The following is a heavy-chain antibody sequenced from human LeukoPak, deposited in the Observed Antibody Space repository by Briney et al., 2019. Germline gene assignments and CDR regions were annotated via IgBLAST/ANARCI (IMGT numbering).Heavy chain of an antibody. CDR3: AKWGDYDILTGYYVSDF. CDR2: ITGSGDTT. J-gene: IGHJ4*02. D-gene: IGHD3-9*01. V-gene: IGHV3-23*01. Sequence: GASLRLSCAASGFIFRNYAMSWVRQAPGKGLERVSAITGSGDTTYYADSVKGRFTISRDNSKNTLYVEMNTLRAEDTAVYYGAKWGDYDILTGYYVSDFWGQGTLVTVSS. CDR1: GFIFRNYA.